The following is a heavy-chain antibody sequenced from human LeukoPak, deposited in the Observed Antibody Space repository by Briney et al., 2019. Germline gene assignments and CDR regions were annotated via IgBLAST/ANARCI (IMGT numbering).Heavy chain of an antibody. CDR2: INPNSGGT. J-gene: IGHJ5*02. CDR1: GYTFTGYY. Sequence: GASVKVSCKASGYTFTGYYMHWVRQAPGQGLEWMGWINPNSGGTNYAQKFQGRVTMTRDTSISTAYMELSRLRSDDTAVYYCARASSEGGIAAAKYNWFDPWGQGTLVTVSS. CDR3: ARASSEGGIAAAKYNWFDP. D-gene: IGHD6-13*01. V-gene: IGHV1-2*02.